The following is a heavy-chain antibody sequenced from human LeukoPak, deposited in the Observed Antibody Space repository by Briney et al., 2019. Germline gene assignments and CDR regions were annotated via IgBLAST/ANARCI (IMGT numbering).Heavy chain of an antibody. D-gene: IGHD2-2*01. CDR2: IYYSGST. CDR1: GGSISSSSYY. J-gene: IGHJ4*02. V-gene: IGHV4-39*07. CDR3: ARVGSPASSSTSCYVDY. Sequence: SETLSLTCTVSGGSISSSSYYWGWIRQPPGKGLEWIGSIYYSGSTYYNPSLKSRVTISVDKSKNQFSLKLSSVTAADTAVYYCARVGSPASSSTSCYVDYWGQGTLVTVSS.